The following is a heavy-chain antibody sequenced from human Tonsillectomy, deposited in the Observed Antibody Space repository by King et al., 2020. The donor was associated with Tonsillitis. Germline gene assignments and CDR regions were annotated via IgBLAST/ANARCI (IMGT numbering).Heavy chain of an antibody. Sequence: QLQESGPGLVKPSETLSLTCTVSGGSISTNTYYWDCVLQPPGKGLQWVVSIHYSGSTYYNPSPKSRVTISVDRSKNQFSLELSSVTAADTAVYYCATLSGGYEYFQHWGQGTLVTFSS. CDR1: GGSISTNTYY. D-gene: IGHD3-22*01. CDR3: ATLSGGYEYFQH. J-gene: IGHJ1*01. V-gene: IGHV4-39*01. CDR2: IHYSGST.